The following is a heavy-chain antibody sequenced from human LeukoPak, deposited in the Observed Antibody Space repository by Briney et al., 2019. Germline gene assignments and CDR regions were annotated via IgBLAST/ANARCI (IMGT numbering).Heavy chain of an antibody. CDR2: ISWDSGSI. D-gene: IGHD3-16*01. CDR1: GFTFDDYA. Sequence: PGRSLRLSCAASGFTFDDYAMHWVRQAPGKGLEWVSAISWDSGSIGYADSVKGRFTISRDNAKNSLYLQMNSLKAEDTALYYCAKQRGIYGSGAFDIWGQGTMVTVSS. V-gene: IGHV3-9*01. J-gene: IGHJ3*02. CDR3: AKQRGIYGSGAFDI.